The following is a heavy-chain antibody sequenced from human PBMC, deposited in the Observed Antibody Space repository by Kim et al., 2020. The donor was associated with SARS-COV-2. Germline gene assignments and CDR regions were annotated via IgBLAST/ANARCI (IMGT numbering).Heavy chain of an antibody. CDR2: INHSGRT. CDR3: ARRLSNTSGWGSHYCDL. V-gene: IGHV4-34*01. D-gene: IGHD3-10*01. Sequence: SETLSLTCAVYGGSFSGYYWSWIRQPPGKGLEWIGEINHSGRTNYNPSLKSRVTISVDTSKNQFSLKLTSVTAADTAVSYCARRLSNTSGWGSHYCDLWGQGPLVTVSS. CDR1: GGSFSGYY. J-gene: IGHJ4*02.